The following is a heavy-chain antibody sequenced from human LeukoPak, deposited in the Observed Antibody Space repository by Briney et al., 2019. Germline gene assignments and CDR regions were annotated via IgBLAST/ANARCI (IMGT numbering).Heavy chain of an antibody. V-gene: IGHV4-59*01. D-gene: IGHD2-8*02. Sequence: SETLSLTCTVSGGSISPYYWTWIRQPPGNGLEWIGYIYYSGGTNYNASLNSRVTMSADTSKNQFSLKLTSVTAADTAVYYCARGASGFGTGAFDIWGQGTMVTVSS. CDR1: GGSISPYY. CDR3: ARGASGFGTGAFDI. CDR2: IYYSGGT. J-gene: IGHJ3*02.